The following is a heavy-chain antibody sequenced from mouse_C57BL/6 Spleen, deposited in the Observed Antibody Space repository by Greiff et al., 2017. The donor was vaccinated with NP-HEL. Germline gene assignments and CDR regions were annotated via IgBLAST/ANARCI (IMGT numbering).Heavy chain of an antibody. CDR2: IYPGDGDT. D-gene: IGHD2-14*01. V-gene: IGHV1-82*01. CDR3: ARARDDEAWFAY. Sequence: QVQLQQSGPELVKPGASVKISCKASGYAFSSSWMNWVKQRPGKGLEWIGRIYPGDGDTNYNGKFKGKATLTADKSSSTAYMQLSSLTSEDSAVYFCARARDDEAWFAYWGQGTLVTVSA. J-gene: IGHJ3*01. CDR1: GYAFSSSW.